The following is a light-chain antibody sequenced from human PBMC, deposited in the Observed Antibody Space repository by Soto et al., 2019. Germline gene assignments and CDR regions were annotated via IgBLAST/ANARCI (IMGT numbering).Light chain of an antibody. CDR2: DAS. CDR3: QHYNGYSPT. V-gene: IGKV1-5*01. J-gene: IGKJ2*01. CDR1: QTISSW. Sequence: DIQMTQSPSTLSASVGDRVTITCRASQTISSWLAWYQQKPGKAPKLLIYDASSLESGVPSRFSGSGSGTEFTLTISSLQPDDFATYYCQHYNGYSPTFGQGTKLEIK.